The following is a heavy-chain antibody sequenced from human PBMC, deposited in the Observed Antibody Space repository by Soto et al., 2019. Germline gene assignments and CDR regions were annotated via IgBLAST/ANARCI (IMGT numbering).Heavy chain of an antibody. V-gene: IGHV4-59*01. Sequence: QVQLQESGPGLVKPSETLSLTCTVSGGSISSYYWSWIRQPPGKGLEWIGYIYYSGSTNYNPSLKRRVTISVDTSKNQFSLKLSSVTAADTAVYYCARVYYYGMDVWGQGTTVTVSS. CDR2: IYYSGST. J-gene: IGHJ6*02. CDR3: ARVYYYGMDV. CDR1: GGSISSYY.